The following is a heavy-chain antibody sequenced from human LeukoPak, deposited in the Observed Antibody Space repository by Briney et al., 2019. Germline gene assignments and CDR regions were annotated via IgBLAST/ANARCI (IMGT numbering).Heavy chain of an antibody. Sequence: GGSLRLSCAASGFTVSSNYMSWVRQAPGKGLEWVANIKQDGSEKYYVDSVKGRFTISRDNAKNSLYLQMNSLRAEDTAVYYCARDLYRIVVVPHYFDYWGQGTLVTVSS. CDR1: GFTVSSNY. V-gene: IGHV3-7*01. D-gene: IGHD3-22*01. CDR3: ARDLYRIVVVPHYFDY. CDR2: IKQDGSEK. J-gene: IGHJ4*02.